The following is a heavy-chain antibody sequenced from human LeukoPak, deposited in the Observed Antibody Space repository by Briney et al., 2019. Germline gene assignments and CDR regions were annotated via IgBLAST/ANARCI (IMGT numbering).Heavy chain of an antibody. J-gene: IGHJ4*02. CDR3: ARALGPWAIDY. D-gene: IGHD7-27*01. CDR2: IWYDGSNK. CDR1: GFTFSSYG. V-gene: IGHV3-33*01. Sequence: GGSLRLSCAASGFTFSSYGMHWVRQAPGKGLEWVAVIWYDGSNKYYADSVKGRFTISRDNSKNTLYLQMNSLRAEATAVYYCARALGPWAIDYWGQGTLVTVSS.